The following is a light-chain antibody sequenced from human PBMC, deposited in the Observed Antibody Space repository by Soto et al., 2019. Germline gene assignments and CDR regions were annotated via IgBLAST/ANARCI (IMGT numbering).Light chain of an antibody. CDR2: AAS. Sequence: IQMTQCDSFESAVVGERVDITCRASHDIARWLAWYQQQPGKAPRLLIYAASSLQSGVPTRFSVSGAETGITLTFAVPQPEVTGVYDLQQAKGCRRACDGGTKVDIK. J-gene: IGKJ4*01. CDR1: HDIARW. V-gene: IGKV1-12*01. CDR3: QQAKGCRRA.